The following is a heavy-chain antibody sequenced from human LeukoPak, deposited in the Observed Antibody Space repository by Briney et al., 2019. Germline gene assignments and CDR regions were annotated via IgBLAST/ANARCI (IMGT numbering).Heavy chain of an antibody. J-gene: IGHJ4*02. Sequence: PSETLSLTCAVCGGSFSGYYWSWIRQPPGKGLEWIGEINHSGSTNYNPSLKSRVTISVDTSKNQFSLKLSSVTAADTAVYYCAGTSVDCTNGVCGEIDYWGQGTLVTVSS. CDR3: AGTSVDCTNGVCGEIDY. D-gene: IGHD2-8*01. CDR1: GGSFSGYY. CDR2: INHSGST. V-gene: IGHV4-34*01.